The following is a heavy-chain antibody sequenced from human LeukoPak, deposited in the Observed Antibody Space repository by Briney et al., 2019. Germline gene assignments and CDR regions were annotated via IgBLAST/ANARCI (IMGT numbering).Heavy chain of an antibody. CDR1: GFAVSSNY. D-gene: IGHD4-17*01. J-gene: IGHJ4*02. V-gene: IGHV3-53*01. CDR3: ARDQRYGDYEGWDDY. Sequence: GGSLRLSCAASGFAVSSNYMSWVRQAPGKGLEWVSVIYSGGSTYYADSVKGRFTISRDNSKNTLYLQMNSLRAEDTAVYYCARDQRYGDYEGWDDYWGQGTLVTVSS. CDR2: IYSGGST.